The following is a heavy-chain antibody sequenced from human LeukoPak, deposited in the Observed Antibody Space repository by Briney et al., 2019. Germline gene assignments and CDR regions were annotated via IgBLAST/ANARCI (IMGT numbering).Heavy chain of an antibody. J-gene: IGHJ3*02. CDR3: ARDDDYGDPGPHDAFDI. CDR1: GFTVSSNS. Sequence: GGFLRLSCAASGFTVSSNSMSWVRQAPGKGLEWVSVIYTGGSTNYADSVKGRFTFSRDNSKNTLYLQMNSLRAEDTAVYYCARDDDYGDPGPHDAFDIWGQGTMVTVSS. D-gene: IGHD4-17*01. CDR2: IYTGGST. V-gene: IGHV3-66*01.